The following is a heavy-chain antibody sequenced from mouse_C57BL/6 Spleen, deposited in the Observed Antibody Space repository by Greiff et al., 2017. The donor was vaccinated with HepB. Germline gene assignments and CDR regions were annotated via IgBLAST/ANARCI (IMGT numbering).Heavy chain of an antibody. CDR2: IYPGDGDT. V-gene: IGHV1-82*01. CDR3: AINYGFMDY. D-gene: IGHD1-1*01. CDR1: GYAFSSSW. J-gene: IGHJ4*01. Sequence: VKLMESGPELVKPGASVKISCKASGYAFSSSWMNWVKQRPGKGLEWIGRIYPGDGDTNYNGKFKGKATLTADKSSSTAYMQLSSLTSEDSAVYFCAINYGFMDYWGQGTSVTVSS.